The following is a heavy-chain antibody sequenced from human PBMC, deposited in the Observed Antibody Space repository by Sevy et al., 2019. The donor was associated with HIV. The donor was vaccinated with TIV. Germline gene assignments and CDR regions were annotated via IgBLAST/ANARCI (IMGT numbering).Heavy chain of an antibody. CDR2: IKQDGSEK. J-gene: IGHJ4*02. D-gene: IGHD3-10*01. Sequence: GGSLRLSCAASGFTFSSYWMSWVRQTPGKGLEWVANIKQDGSEKYYVDSVKGRFTISRDNAKNSLYLQMNSLRAKDTAVYYCARSGSWVRFDYWGQGTLVTVSS. CDR1: GFTFSSYW. V-gene: IGHV3-7*01. CDR3: ARSGSWVRFDY.